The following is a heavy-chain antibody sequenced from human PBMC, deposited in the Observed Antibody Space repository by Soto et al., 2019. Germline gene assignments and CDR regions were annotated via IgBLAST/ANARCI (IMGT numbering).Heavy chain of an antibody. Sequence: SVKVSCKXSGFTFTSSAVQWVRQARGQRLEWIGWIVVGSGNTNYAQKFQERVTITRDMSTSTAYMELSSLRSEDTAVYYCAAGPSSWGSFDYWGQGTLVTVS. CDR1: GFTFTSSA. CDR3: AAGPSSWGSFDY. D-gene: IGHD6-13*01. V-gene: IGHV1-58*01. J-gene: IGHJ4*02. CDR2: IVVGSGNT.